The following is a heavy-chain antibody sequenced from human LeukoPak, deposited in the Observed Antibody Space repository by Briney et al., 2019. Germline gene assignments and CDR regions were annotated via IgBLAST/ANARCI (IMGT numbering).Heavy chain of an antibody. CDR2: ISGSGGST. CDR3: ARDLNLYDSSGYYPR. V-gene: IGHV3-23*01. J-gene: IGHJ4*02. Sequence: HPGGSLRLACAASGFTFSSYAMSWVRQAPGKGLEWVSAISGSGGSTYYADSVKGRFTISRDNSKNTLYLQMNSLRAEDTAVYYCARDLNLYDSSGYYPRWGQGTLVTVSS. CDR1: GFTFSSYA. D-gene: IGHD3-22*01.